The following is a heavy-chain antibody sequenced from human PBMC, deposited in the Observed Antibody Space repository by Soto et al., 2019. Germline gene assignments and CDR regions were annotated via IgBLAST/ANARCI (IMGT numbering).Heavy chain of an antibody. D-gene: IGHD3-22*01. V-gene: IGHV3-23*01. CDR2: ISGSGGST. CDR1: GFTFSSYA. J-gene: IGHJ4*02. CDR3: AKDTYYYDSSGYYYNY. Sequence: GGSLRLSCAASGFTFSSYAMSWVRQAPGKGLEWVSAISGSGGSTYYADSVKGRFTISRDNSKNTLYLQMNSLRAEDTAVYYCAKDTYYYDSSGYYYNYWGQGTLVTVSS.